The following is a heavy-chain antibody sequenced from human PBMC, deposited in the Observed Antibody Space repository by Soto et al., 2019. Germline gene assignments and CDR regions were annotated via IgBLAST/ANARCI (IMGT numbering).Heavy chain of an antibody. CDR1: GYTFTNYR. J-gene: IGHJ5*02. CDR3: TRWTVTNTRFDH. V-gene: IGHV1-18*01. D-gene: IGHD4-4*01. Sequence: QVPLVQSGPEVKKPGASVTVSCKTSGYTFTNYRIGWVRQAPGQGLEWMGWISTYTGNTKSVQKFQGRVNLTTDTSTSTAYMDLRSLTSDDTAVYYCTRWTVTNTRFDHWGQGTQVTVSS. CDR2: ISTYTGNT.